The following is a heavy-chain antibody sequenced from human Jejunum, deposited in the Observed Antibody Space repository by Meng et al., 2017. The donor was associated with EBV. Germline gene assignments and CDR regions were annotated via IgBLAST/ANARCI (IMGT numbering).Heavy chain of an antibody. CDR3: ARDFSSGYFAY. V-gene: IGHV4-61*01. CDR2: VSDYGST. CDR1: GGSVSSGSYY. Sequence: QVQLQESGQGLVQPSETLSLTCAVSGGSVSSGSYYWSWIRQPPGKGLEWIGFVSDYGSTRYNSSLKSRITISADTSKNQFSLKLTSVTPADTAIYYCARDFSSGYFAYWGQGTLVTVSS. J-gene: IGHJ4*02. D-gene: IGHD3-22*01.